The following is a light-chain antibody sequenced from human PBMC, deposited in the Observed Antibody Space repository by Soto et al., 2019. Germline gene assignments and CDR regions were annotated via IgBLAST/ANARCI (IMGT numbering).Light chain of an antibody. J-gene: IGLJ2*01. CDR2: LKSDGSH. V-gene: IGLV4-69*01. CDR1: SGHSSYA. CDR3: QTWGSDSVV. Sequence: QPVLTQSPSASASLGASVKLTCTLSSGHSSYAIAWHQQQSEKGPRNLMKLKSDGSHTKGDGIPDRFSGSSSGAERYLTISSLQSEDEADYYCQTWGSDSVVFGGGTKLTVL.